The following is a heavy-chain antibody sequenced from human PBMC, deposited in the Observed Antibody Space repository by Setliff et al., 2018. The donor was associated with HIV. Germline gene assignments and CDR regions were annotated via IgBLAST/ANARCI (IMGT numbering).Heavy chain of an antibody. CDR1: GFTFSSYG. D-gene: IGHD5-18*01. V-gene: IGHV3-30*02. CDR2: IRYDGSNK. J-gene: IGHJ3*02. CDR3: VKDRGRQLWPNAFDI. Sequence: QPGGSLRLSCAASGFTFSSYGMHWVRQAPGKGLEWVAFIRYDGSNKYYADSVKGRFTISRDNSKNTLYLQMNSLRAEDTAVYYCVKDRGRQLWPNAFDIWGQGTMVTVSS.